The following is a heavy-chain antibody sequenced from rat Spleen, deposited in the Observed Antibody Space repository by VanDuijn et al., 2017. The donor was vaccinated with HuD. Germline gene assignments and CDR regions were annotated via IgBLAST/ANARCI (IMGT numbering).Heavy chain of an antibody. Sequence: EVQLVESGGGLVQPGRSLKLSCEASGFIFRNYGMHWIRQAPTKGLEWVASISPSGGSTYYRDSVKGRFTISRDNAKSTLYLQMDSLRSEDTATYYCARVYGPRRMDAWGQGVMVTVSS. CDR1: GFIFRNYG. CDR3: ARVYGPRRMDA. V-gene: IGHV5-19*01. CDR2: ISPSGGST. D-gene: IGHD4-1*01. J-gene: IGHJ2*01.